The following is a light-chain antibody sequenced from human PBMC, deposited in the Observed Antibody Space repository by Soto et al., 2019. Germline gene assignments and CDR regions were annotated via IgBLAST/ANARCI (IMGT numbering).Light chain of an antibody. J-gene: IGKJ1*01. CDR2: KAA. CDR1: QSISSW. Sequence: DIQMTQSPSTLSASVGDRVTITCRASQSISSWLAWYQQKPGKAPTLLIHKAASLQSGVPSRFSGSGSGTEFSLTTSSLQPDDFATYYCQQYNTLWTFGQGTRVEIK. CDR3: QQYNTLWT. V-gene: IGKV1-5*03.